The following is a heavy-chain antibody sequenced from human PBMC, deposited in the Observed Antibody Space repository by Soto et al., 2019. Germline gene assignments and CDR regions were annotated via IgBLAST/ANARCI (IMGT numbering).Heavy chain of an antibody. CDR3: ARLFWSTSWYGDY. J-gene: IGHJ4*02. Sequence: PGESLKISCKGSGFSFTSYWIGWVRQMPGKGLEWVGIIYPGDSDPRYSPSFEGQVTISADRAISTAYLQWSSLKASDTAVYYCARLFWSTSWYGDYWGQGTLVTVSS. V-gene: IGHV5-51*01. CDR1: GFSFTSYW. CDR2: IYPGDSDP. D-gene: IGHD2-2*01.